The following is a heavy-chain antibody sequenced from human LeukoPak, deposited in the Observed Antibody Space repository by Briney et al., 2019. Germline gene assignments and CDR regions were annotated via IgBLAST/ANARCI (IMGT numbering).Heavy chain of an antibody. Sequence: GGSLSLSCAASGFTFSSYGMHWVRQAPGKGLEWVAVISYDGSNKYYADSVKGRFTISRDNSKNTLYLQMNSLRAEDTAVYYCAKTVVVAALDYWGQGTLVTVSS. CDR3: AKTVVVAALDY. CDR2: ISYDGSNK. J-gene: IGHJ4*02. D-gene: IGHD2-15*01. CDR1: GFTFSSYG. V-gene: IGHV3-30*18.